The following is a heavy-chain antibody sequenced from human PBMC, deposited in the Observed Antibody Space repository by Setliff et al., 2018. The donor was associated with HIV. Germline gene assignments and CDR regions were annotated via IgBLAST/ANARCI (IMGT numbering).Heavy chain of an antibody. D-gene: IGHD2-8*01. Sequence: PSETLSLTCTVSGGSMSSTIYYWGWIRQPPGKGLTWIGSIYYTGGTYYNPSLKSRVTISVDMSKNQFSLKLSSVTAADTAVYYCASSMGPHDAFDIWGQGTMVTVSS. V-gene: IGHV4-39*07. CDR2: IYYTGGT. J-gene: IGHJ3*02. CDR1: GGSMSSTIYY. CDR3: ASSMGPHDAFDI.